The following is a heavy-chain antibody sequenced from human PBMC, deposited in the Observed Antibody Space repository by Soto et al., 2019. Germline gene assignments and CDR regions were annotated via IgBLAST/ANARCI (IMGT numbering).Heavy chain of an antibody. Sequence: SETLSLTCTVSGGSISSSSYYWGWIRQPPGKGLEWIGSIYYSGSTYYNPSLKSRVTISVDTSKNQFSLKLSSVTAADTAVYYCARDPFYDYVWGSYLHDAFDIWGQGTMVTVSS. CDR1: GGSISSSSYY. CDR2: IYYSGST. D-gene: IGHD3-16*02. CDR3: ARDPFYDYVWGSYLHDAFDI. J-gene: IGHJ3*02. V-gene: IGHV4-39*02.